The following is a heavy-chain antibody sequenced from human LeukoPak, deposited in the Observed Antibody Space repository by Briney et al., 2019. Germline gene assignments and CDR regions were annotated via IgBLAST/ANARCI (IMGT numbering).Heavy chain of an antibody. J-gene: IGHJ4*02. CDR2: IIPILGIA. V-gene: IGHV1-69*04. Sequence: GASVKVSCKASGGTFSSYAISWVRQAPGQGLEWMGRIIPILGIANYAQKFQGRVTITADKSTSTAYMELSSLRSEDTAVYYCARDLLLGEAAGTFDSDWGQGTLVTVSS. D-gene: IGHD6-13*01. CDR1: GGTFSSYA. CDR3: ARDLLLGEAAGTFDSD.